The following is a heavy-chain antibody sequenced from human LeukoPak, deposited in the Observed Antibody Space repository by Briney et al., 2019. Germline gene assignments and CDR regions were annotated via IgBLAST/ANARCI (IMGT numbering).Heavy chain of an antibody. D-gene: IGHD3-10*01. V-gene: IGHV3-30-3*01. Sequence: GGSLRLSCAASGFTFSSYAMHWVRQAPGKGLEWVAVISYDGSNKYYADSVKGRFTISRDNSKNTLYLQINSLRAEDTAVYYCAKVSAVTRGHFDYWGQGTLVTVSS. CDR3: AKVSAVTRGHFDY. CDR2: ISYDGSNK. J-gene: IGHJ4*02. CDR1: GFTFSSYA.